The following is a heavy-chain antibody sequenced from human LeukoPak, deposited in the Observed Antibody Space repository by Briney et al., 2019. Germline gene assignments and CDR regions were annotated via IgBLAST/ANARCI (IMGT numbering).Heavy chain of an antibody. V-gene: IGHV3-64D*06. J-gene: IGHJ4*02. CDR1: GFTFSRYA. Sequence: GGSLRLSCSASGFTFSRYAMHWVRQAPGKGLEYVSGISSNGGSTYYADSVKGRFTISRDNSKNTLYLQMSSLRAEDTAVYYCAREGKDSSFDYWGQGTLVTVSS. CDR3: AREGKDSSFDY. CDR2: ISSNGGST. D-gene: IGHD5-18*01.